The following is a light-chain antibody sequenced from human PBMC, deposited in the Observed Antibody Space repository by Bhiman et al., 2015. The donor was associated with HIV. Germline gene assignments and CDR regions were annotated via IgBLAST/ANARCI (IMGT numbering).Light chain of an antibody. V-gene: IGLV6-57*01. CDR3: QSYDSSNPWV. Sequence: VQWYQQRPGSSPTIVIFDNHVRPSGVSDRFSGSIDSSSNSASLTITGLKTEDEADYYCQSYDSSNPWVFGGGTKLTVL. CDR2: DNH. J-gene: IGLJ3*02.